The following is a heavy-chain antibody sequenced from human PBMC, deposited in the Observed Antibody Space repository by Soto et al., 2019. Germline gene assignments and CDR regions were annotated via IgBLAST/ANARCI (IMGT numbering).Heavy chain of an antibody. CDR3: ARLAYLPPDDAFDF. Sequence: QLQLQESGPGLVKPSETLSLTCTVSGGSISSSSYYWGWIRQPPGKGLEWIGSIYYSGSTYYNPSLKSRVTISVDTSKNQFSLKLSSVTAADTAVYYCARLAYLPPDDAFDFWGQGTMVTVSS. J-gene: IGHJ3*01. CDR2: IYYSGST. V-gene: IGHV4-39*01. CDR1: GGSISSSSYY.